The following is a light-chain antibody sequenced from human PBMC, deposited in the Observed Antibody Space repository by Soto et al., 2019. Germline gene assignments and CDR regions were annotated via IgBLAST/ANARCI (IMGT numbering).Light chain of an antibody. CDR3: QQYADWPKT. CDR2: DAS. J-gene: IGKJ1*01. V-gene: IGKV3-15*01. Sequence: XTQSPDILSLSPGGGGTLSCRASQSVANNVAWYQQKPGQTPRLLIYDASTRATGIPARFSGSGSGTEFTLTISSLQSEDFAVYFCQQYADWPKTFGQGTKVDIK. CDR1: QSVANN.